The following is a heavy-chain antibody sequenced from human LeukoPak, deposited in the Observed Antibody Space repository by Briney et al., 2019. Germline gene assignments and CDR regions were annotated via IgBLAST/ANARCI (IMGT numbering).Heavy chain of an antibody. D-gene: IGHD2-2*01. Sequence: PSETLSLTCSVSGGSISSYYWSWIRQPPGKGPEWIGYIYYTGSTNYNPSLRSRVTISVDTSKNQFSLKLNSVTAAGTAVYYCARELCSTTTCYFDYWGQGTLVTVSS. J-gene: IGHJ4*02. CDR2: IYYTGST. V-gene: IGHV4-59*01. CDR1: GGSISSYY. CDR3: ARELCSTTTCYFDY.